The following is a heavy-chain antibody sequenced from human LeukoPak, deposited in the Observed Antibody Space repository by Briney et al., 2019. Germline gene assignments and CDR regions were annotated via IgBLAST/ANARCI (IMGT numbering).Heavy chain of an antibody. J-gene: IGHJ4*02. V-gene: IGHV3-23*01. CDR1: GITFSNYA. Sequence: PGGSLRLSCVASGITFSNYAVSWVRQAPEKGLEWVSAISGSGDSTYYGDSVKGRFTISRDNSKNTLYLQMNSLRAEDTAVYYCAKARPLDSSSWSHGDYWGQGTLVTVSS. CDR3: AKARPLDSSSWSHGDY. D-gene: IGHD6-13*01. CDR2: ISGSGDST.